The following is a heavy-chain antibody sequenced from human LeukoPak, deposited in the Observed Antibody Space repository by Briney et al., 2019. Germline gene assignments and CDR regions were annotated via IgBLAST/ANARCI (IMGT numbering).Heavy chain of an antibody. J-gene: IGHJ4*02. CDR3: ARGITMAN. D-gene: IGHD3-10*01. V-gene: IGHV3-7*04. CDR2: IKQDGSER. CDR1: GFTFSNYW. Sequence: GALRLSCAASGFTFSNYWMTWVRQAPGKGLEWVANIKQDGSERDYVDSVKGRFTISRDDAKNSLYLQMNSMRAEDTAVYYCARGITMANWGQGTLVTVSS.